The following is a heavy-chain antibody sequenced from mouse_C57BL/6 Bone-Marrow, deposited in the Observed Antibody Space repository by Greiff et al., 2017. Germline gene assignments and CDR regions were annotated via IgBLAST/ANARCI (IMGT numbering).Heavy chain of an antibody. CDR2: ISDGGSYT. CDR3: ARDPPATVVAPRAMGY. Sequence: EVMLVESGGGLVKPGGSLKLSCAASGFTFSSYAMSWVRQTPEKRLEWVATISDGGSYTYYPDNVKGRFTISRDNAKNNLYLQMSHLKSEDTAMYYCARDPPATVVAPRAMGYWGQGASVTVSS. D-gene: IGHD1-1*01. CDR1: GFTFSSYA. J-gene: IGHJ4*01. V-gene: IGHV5-4*01.